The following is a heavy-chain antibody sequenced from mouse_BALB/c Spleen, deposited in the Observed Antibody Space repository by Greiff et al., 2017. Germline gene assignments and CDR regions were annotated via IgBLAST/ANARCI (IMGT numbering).Heavy chain of an antibody. Sequence: DVQLVESGPELVKPGASVKIPCKASGYTFTDYNMDWVKQSHGKSLEWIGDINPNNGGTIYNQKFKGKATLTVDKSSSTAYMELRSLTSEDTAVYYCARRYYGSSHGYYAMDYWGQGTSVTVSS. CDR2: INPNNGGT. J-gene: IGHJ4*01. CDR3: ARRYYGSSHGYYAMDY. CDR1: GYTFTDYN. V-gene: IGHV1-18*01. D-gene: IGHD1-1*01.